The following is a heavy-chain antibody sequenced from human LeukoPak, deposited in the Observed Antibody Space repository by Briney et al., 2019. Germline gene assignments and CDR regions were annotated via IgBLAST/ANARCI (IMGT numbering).Heavy chain of an antibody. CDR1: GLTVGSYW. V-gene: IGHV3-21*04. CDR2: ISSSSNYI. J-gene: IGHJ4*02. CDR3: AGNCGAGHPINFDY. Sequence: GGSLRLSCAASGLTVGSYWMSSVRQAPGKGLEWVSSISSSSNYIYYADSVKGRFTISRDDAKNSLYLQMNSLRSDDTAVYYCAGNCGAGHPINFDYWGQGTLVTVSS. D-gene: IGHD2-21*01.